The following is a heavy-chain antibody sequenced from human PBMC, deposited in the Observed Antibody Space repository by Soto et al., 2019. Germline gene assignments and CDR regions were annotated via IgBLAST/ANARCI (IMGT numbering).Heavy chain of an antibody. CDR3: ARGPTPRSGRTNWFDP. Sequence: SSETLSLTCAVYGGSFSGYYWSWIRQPPGKGLEWIGEINHSGSTNYNPSLKSRVTISVDTSKNQFSLKLSSVTAADTAVYYCARGPTPRSGRTNWFDPWGQGTLVTVSP. CDR2: INHSGST. D-gene: IGHD3-10*01. CDR1: GGSFSGYY. V-gene: IGHV4-34*01. J-gene: IGHJ5*02.